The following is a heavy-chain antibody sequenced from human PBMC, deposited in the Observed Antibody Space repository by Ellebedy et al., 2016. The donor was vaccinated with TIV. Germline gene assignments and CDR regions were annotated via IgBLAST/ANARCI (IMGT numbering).Heavy chain of an antibody. D-gene: IGHD1-1*01. V-gene: IGHV4-31*03. CDR3: ARGHIDWNDY. Sequence: SETLSLTXTVSGGSISSGGYYWSWIRQHPGKGLEWIGYIYYSGSTYYNPSLKSRVTISVDTSKNQFSLKLSSVTAADTAVYYCARGHIDWNDYWGQGTLVTVSS. J-gene: IGHJ4*02. CDR1: GGSISSGGYY. CDR2: IYYSGST.